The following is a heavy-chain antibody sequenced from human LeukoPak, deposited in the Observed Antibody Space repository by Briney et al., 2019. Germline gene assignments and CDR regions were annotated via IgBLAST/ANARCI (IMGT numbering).Heavy chain of an antibody. J-gene: IGHJ3*02. V-gene: IGHV3-30-3*01. CDR2: ISYDGSNK. Sequence: GGSLRLSCAASGFTFSSYAMHWVRQAPGKGLEWVAVISYDGSNKYYADSVEGRFTISRDNSKNTLYLQMNSLRAEDTAVYYCARDRYSSGWYSAFDIWGQGTMVTVSS. CDR1: GFTFSSYA. CDR3: ARDRYSSGWYSAFDI. D-gene: IGHD6-19*01.